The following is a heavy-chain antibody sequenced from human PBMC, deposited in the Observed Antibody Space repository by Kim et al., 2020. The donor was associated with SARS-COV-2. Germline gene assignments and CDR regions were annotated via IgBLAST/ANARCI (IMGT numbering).Heavy chain of an antibody. D-gene: IGHD2-15*01. J-gene: IGHJ6*02. CDR2: INPSGGST. CDR3: ARVYRSGGSWAINYYYGMDV. Sequence: ASVKVSCKASGYTFTSYYMHWVRQAPGQGLEWMGIINPSGGSTSYAQKFQGRVTMTRDTSTSTVYMDLSSLRSEDTAVYYCARVYRSGGSWAINYYYGMDVWGQGTTVTVSS. CDR1: GYTFTSYY. V-gene: IGHV1-46*01.